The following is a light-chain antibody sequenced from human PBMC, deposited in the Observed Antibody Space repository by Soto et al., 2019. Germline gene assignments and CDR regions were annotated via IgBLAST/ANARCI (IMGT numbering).Light chain of an antibody. CDR2: TVS. J-gene: IGKJ4*01. CDR3: QQFNSSPFT. V-gene: IGKV1-9*01. CDR1: QDIRSS. Sequence: DIQLTQSPSFLSASVGDRLTITCRASQDIRSSLAWYQQIPGKAPNLLIYTVSTLQSGVPSRFSGSSSATEYTPSISSLQPEDFATYYCQQFNSSPFTFGGGTKVEIK.